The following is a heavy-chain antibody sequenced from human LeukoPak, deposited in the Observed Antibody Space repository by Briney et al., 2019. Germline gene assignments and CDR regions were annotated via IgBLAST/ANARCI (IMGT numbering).Heavy chain of an antibody. CDR2: IRDDGGLK. CDR3: ARDLPWGYFDY. D-gene: IGHD7-27*01. J-gene: IGHJ4*02. Sequence: GGSLRLSCTVSGFTFSGYWMSWVRQAPGKGLEWVANIRDDGGLKNYVDSVKGRFTISRDNAKNSVSLQMNSLRAEDTAVYYCARDLPWGYFDYWGQGTLVTVS. CDR1: GFTFSGYW. V-gene: IGHV3-7*01.